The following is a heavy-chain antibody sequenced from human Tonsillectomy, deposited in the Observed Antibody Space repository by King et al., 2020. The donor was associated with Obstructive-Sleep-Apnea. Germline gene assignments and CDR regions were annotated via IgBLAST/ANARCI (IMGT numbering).Heavy chain of an antibody. CDR2: INQSGST. Sequence: VQLQQWGAGLLKPSETLSLTCAVYGGSFSGYYWSWIRQPPEKGLEWIGNINQSGSTKYNSSLKSRVTISVDTSKNQFSLNLSSVTAADTAVYYCARGVLGPGGHRGQGNLVTVSS. J-gene: IGHJ1*01. D-gene: IGHD4/OR15-4a*01. CDR1: GGSFSGYY. V-gene: IGHV4-34*01. CDR3: ARGVLGPGGH.